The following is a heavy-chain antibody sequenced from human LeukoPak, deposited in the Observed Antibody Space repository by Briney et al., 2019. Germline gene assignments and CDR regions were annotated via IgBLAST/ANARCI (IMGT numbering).Heavy chain of an antibody. Sequence: GGSLRLSCAASGFTFSGYVMNWVRQVPGKGLEWVSVISGSGDNTYYADSVKGRFTISRDNSKNTLYLQMNSLRAEDTAVYYRAKSVLVPAGIIDYWGQGTLVTVSS. CDR1: GFTFSGYV. CDR3: AKSVLVPAGIIDY. D-gene: IGHD2-2*02. V-gene: IGHV3-23*01. CDR2: ISGSGDNT. J-gene: IGHJ4*02.